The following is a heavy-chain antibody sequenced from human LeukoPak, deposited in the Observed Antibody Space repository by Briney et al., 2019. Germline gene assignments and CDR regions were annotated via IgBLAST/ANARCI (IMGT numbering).Heavy chain of an antibody. CDR3: ARDSLFVYCSSTSCSGIWFDP. J-gene: IGHJ5*02. CDR1: GGSISPYY. D-gene: IGHD2-2*01. Sequence: PSETLSLTCTVSGGSISPYYWGWIRQPPGKGLEWIGYIHYSGRTDYKPSLKSRLTLSVDTSKNQFSLKLSSVTAADTAVYYCARDSLFVYCSSTSCSGIWFDPWGQGTLVTVSS. V-gene: IGHV4-59*12. CDR2: IHYSGRT.